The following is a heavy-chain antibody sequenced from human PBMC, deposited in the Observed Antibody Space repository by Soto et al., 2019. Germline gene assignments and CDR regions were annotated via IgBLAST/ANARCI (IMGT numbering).Heavy chain of an antibody. D-gene: IGHD3-22*01. Sequence: QVQLVQSGAEVKKPGSSVKVSCKASGGTFSSYAISWVRQAPGQGLEWMGGIIPIFGTANYAQKFQGRVTITADKSTSTAYMELSRLRSEDTAVYYCARRKRVRGYYYTAFDYWGQGTLVTVSS. CDR1: GGTFSSYA. J-gene: IGHJ4*02. CDR3: ARRKRVRGYYYTAFDY. V-gene: IGHV1-69*06. CDR2: IIPIFGTA.